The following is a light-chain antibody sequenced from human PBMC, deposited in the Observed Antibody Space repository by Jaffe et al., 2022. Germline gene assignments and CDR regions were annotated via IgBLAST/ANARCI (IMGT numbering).Light chain of an antibody. V-gene: IGKV3-11*01. CDR1: QSVDIY. Sequence: EVVLTQSPATLSLSPGERATLSCRASQSVDIYLAWYQEKPGQAPRLLIYEASNRATGIPARFSGSGSGTDFTLTISSLEPEDFAVYYCQQRKYWPPLTFGGGTKVEVK. CDR3: QQRKYWPPLT. J-gene: IGKJ4*01. CDR2: EAS.